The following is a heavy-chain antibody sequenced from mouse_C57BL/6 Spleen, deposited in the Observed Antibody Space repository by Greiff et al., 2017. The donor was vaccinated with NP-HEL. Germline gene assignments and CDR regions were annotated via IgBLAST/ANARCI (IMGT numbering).Heavy chain of an antibody. CDR1: GFSLTSYA. J-gene: IGHJ1*03. V-gene: IGHV2-9-1*01. CDR3: ATSYGNYDWYFDV. D-gene: IGHD2-10*01. CDR2: IWTGGGT. Sequence: QVQLQQSGPGLVAPSQSLSITCTVSGFSLTSYAISWVRQPPGKGLEWLGVIWTGGGTNYNSALKSRLSISKDNSKSQVFLKMNSLQTDDTARCYCATSYGNYDWYFDVWGTGTTVTVSS.